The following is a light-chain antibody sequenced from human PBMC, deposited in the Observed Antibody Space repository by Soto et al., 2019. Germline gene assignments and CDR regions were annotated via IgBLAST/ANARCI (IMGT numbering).Light chain of an antibody. V-gene: IGKV1-39*01. CDR3: QQSDSTPPT. CDR2: GAS. J-gene: IGKJ4*01. Sequence: DIQMPQSPSSLSASVGDRVTITCRASQSISNYLNWYQQKPGKAPKLLIYGASSLQSGVPSRFSGSGSGTDVTLTISSLQREDFSTDFCQQSDSTPPTFGGGTKVEIK. CDR1: QSISNY.